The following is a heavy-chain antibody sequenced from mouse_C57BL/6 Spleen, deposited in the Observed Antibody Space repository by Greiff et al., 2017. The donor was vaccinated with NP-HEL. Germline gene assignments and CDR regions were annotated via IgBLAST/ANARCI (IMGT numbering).Heavy chain of an antibody. Sequence: EVQLQESGAELVKPGASVKLSCTASGFNIKDYYMHWVKQRTEQGLEWIGRIDPEDGVTKYAPKFQGKATITADTSSNTAYLQLSSLTSEDTAVYYCARGGDWYFDVWGTGTTVTVSS. CDR1: GFNIKDYY. CDR2: IDPEDGVT. V-gene: IGHV14-2*01. CDR3: ARGGDWYFDV. J-gene: IGHJ1*03.